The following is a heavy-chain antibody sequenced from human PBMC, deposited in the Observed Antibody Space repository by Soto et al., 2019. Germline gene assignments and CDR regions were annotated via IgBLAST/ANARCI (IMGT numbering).Heavy chain of an antibody. D-gene: IGHD2-15*01. CDR3: ARDRYCRGETCYGDWDYYYGMDL. V-gene: IGHV3-33*01. Sequence: QVQLVESGGGVGQPGRSLRLSCAASGFTFTKYGMHWVRQAPGKGLEWVAVIWYDGSNKYYVDSVKGRFTISRDNSKNTLYLQMNDLRAANTAVYYSARDRYCRGETCYGDWDYYYGMDLGGQGPTVTVSS. CDR1: GFTFTKYG. J-gene: IGHJ6*02. CDR2: IWYDGSNK.